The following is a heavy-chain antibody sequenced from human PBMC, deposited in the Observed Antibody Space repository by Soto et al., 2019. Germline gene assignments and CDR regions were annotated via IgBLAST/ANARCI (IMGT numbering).Heavy chain of an antibody. J-gene: IGHJ4*02. CDR3: ATWSSTWAQYFDY. CDR2: ISDIGTST. CDR1: GFTFSNYG. D-gene: IGHD6-13*01. V-gene: IGHV3-23*01. Sequence: EVQLLESGGGLVQPAGSLRLSCAASGFTFSNYGMSWVRQAPGKGLEWVSGISDIGTSTYYADSVKGRFTDSRDKSKDTHHLQMNSLRADDTHVYYCATWSSTWAQYFDYWGQGTLVNDSS.